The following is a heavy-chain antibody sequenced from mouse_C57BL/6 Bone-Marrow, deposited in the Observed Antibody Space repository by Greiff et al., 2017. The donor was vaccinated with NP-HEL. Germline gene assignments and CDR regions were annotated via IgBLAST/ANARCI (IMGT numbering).Heavy chain of an antibody. CDR2: INPNYGTT. V-gene: IGHV1-39*01. D-gene: IGHD1-1*01. CDR1: GYSFTDYY. CDR3: EGYYYGSRGYFDV. Sequence: EVQLQQSGPELVKPGASVKISCKASGYSFTDYYMNWVKQSNGKSLEWIGVINPNYGTTSYNQKFKGKATLTVDQSSSTAYMQLNSLTSEDSAVYYCEGYYYGSRGYFDVWGTGTTVTVSS. J-gene: IGHJ1*03.